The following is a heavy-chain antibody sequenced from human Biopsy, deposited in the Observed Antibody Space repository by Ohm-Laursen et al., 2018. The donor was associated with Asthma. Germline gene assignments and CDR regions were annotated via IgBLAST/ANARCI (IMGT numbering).Heavy chain of an antibody. J-gene: IGHJ6*02. CDR2: VIPIYGTT. CDR3: ARGGYYGDRRYHNGLDV. Sequence: GSTVKVSCKAHGDILSSFGIKRVRKAPGQGLEWMGGVIPIYGTTHTAQKFQGRVTITADESTSTAYMELTSLRKEDTAVYYCARGGYYGDRRYHNGLDVWGQGTTVTVSS. D-gene: IGHD4-17*01. V-gene: IGHV1-69*01. CDR1: GDILSSFG.